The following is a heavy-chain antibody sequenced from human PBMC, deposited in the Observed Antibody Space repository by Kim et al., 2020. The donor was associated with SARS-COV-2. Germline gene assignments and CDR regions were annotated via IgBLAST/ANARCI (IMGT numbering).Heavy chain of an antibody. CDR2: ISAYNGNT. CDR3: ARDMSYKGGFPMVRGGIDY. V-gene: IGHV1-18*01. D-gene: IGHD3-10*01. J-gene: IGHJ4*02. Sequence: ASVKVSCKASGYTFTSYGISWVRQAPGQGLEWMGWISAYNGNTNYAQKLQGRVTMTTDTSTSTAYMELRSLRSDDTAVYYCARDMSYKGGFPMVRGGIDYWGQGTLVTVSS. CDR1: GYTFTSYG.